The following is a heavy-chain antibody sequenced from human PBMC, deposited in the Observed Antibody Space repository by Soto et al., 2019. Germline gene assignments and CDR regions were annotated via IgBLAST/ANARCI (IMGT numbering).Heavy chain of an antibody. CDR2: MSYDGSSK. V-gene: IGHV3-30-3*01. J-gene: IGHJ4*02. CDR1: GFTLSSYS. Sequence: QVQLVESGGGVVQPGRSLRLSCAASGFTLSSYSMHWVRQAPGKGLDWVAAMSYDGSSKYFADSVKGRFTISRDNSKNSLSRQLTSLGAEDSAVYYCARGLSVSNDDDFEYWGQGTLVTVSS. D-gene: IGHD2-8*01. CDR3: ARGLSVSNDDDFEY.